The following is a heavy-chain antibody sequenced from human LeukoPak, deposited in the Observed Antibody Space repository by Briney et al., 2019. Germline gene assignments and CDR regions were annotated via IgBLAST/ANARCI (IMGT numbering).Heavy chain of an antibody. CDR2: ISGSGGST. Sequence: GGSLRLSRAASGFTFSSYGMSWVRQAPGKGLEWVSAISGSGGSTYYADSVKGRFTISRDNSKNTLYLQMNSLRAEDTAVYYCAKRGPGSPQSGKYYFDYWGQGTLVTVSS. J-gene: IGHJ4*02. CDR1: GFTFSSYG. CDR3: AKRGPGSPQSGKYYFDY. V-gene: IGHV3-23*01. D-gene: IGHD3-10*01.